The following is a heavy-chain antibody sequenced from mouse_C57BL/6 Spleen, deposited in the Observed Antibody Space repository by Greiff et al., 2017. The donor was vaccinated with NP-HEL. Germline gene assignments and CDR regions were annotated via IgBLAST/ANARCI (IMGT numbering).Heavy chain of an antibody. CDR1: GFTFSSYA. V-gene: IGHV5-9-1*02. D-gene: IGHD4-1*02. Sequence: EVQRVESGEGLVKPGGSLKLSCAASGFTFSSYAMSWVRQTPEKRLEWVAYISSGGDYIYYADTVKGRFTISRDNARNTLYRQMSSLTSEDTAMYYCTRERNQLGHAMDYWGQGTSVTVSS. J-gene: IGHJ4*01. CDR2: ISSGGDYI. CDR3: TRERNQLGHAMDY.